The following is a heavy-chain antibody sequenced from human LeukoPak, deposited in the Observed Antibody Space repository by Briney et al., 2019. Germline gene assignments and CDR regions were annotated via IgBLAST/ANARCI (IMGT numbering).Heavy chain of an antibody. J-gene: IGHJ3*02. D-gene: IGHD5-24*01. CDR2: ISWDGGST. CDR3: AKDRGRGLQFDAFDI. CDR1: GFTFDDYT. Sequence: PGGSLRLSCAASGFTFDDYTMHWVRQAPGKGLEWVSLISWDGGSTYYADSVKGRFTISRDNSKNSLYLQMNSLRTEDTALYYCAKDRGRGLQFDAFDIWGQGTMVTASS. V-gene: IGHV3-43*01.